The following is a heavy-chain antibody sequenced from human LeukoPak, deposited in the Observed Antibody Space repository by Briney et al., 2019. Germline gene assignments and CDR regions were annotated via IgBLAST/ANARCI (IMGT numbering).Heavy chain of an antibody. CDR1: GFTFSSYS. Sequence: GSLRLSCAASGFTFSSYSMNWVRQAPGKGLEWVSSISSSSSYIYYADSVKGRFTISRDNSKNTLYLQMNSLRAEDTAVYYCARDPSKYSSSWYFDYWGQGTLVTVSS. D-gene: IGHD6-13*01. CDR3: ARDPSKYSSSWYFDY. J-gene: IGHJ4*02. V-gene: IGHV3-21*01. CDR2: ISSSSSYI.